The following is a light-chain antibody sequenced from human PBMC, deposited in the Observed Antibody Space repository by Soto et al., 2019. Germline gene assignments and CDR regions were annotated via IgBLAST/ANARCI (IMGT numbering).Light chain of an antibody. V-gene: IGKV3-20*01. CDR1: QSVSSNY. CDR3: QQYNSYSWT. CDR2: DAS. Sequence: EVVFTHSPGTLSFSSVESAPLSRRASQSVSSNYLAWYQQKPGQAPRLLIYDASNRATGIPDRFSGSGSGTDFTLTISSLQPDDFATYYCQQYNSYSWTFGQGTKVDIK. J-gene: IGKJ1*01.